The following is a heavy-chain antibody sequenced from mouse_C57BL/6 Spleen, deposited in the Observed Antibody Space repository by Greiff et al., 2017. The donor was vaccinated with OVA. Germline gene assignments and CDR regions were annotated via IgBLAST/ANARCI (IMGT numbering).Heavy chain of an antibody. CDR2: IDPSDSET. J-gene: IGHJ4*01. D-gene: IGHD2-1*01. V-gene: IGHV1-52*01. Sequence: VQLQQPGAELVRPGSSVKLSCKASGYTFTSYWMHWVKQRPIQGLEWIGNIDPSDSETHYNQKFKDKATLTVDKSSSTAYMQLSSLTSEDSAVYYCARRRIYYGNYDAMDYWGQGTSVTVSS. CDR3: ARRRIYYGNYDAMDY. CDR1: GYTFTSYW.